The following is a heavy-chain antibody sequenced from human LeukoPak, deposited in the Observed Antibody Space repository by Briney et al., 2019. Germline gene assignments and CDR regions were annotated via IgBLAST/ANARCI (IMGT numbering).Heavy chain of an antibody. Sequence: TSETLSLTCTVSGGSISSGSYYWSWIRQHPGKGLEWIGYIYYSGSTYYNPSLKSRVTISVDTSKNQFSLKLSSVTAADTAVYYCARARSYCSSTSCYEIDAFDIWGQGTMVTVSS. CDR3: ARARSYCSSTSCYEIDAFDI. V-gene: IGHV4-31*03. D-gene: IGHD2-2*01. CDR1: GGSISSGSYY. J-gene: IGHJ3*02. CDR2: IYYSGST.